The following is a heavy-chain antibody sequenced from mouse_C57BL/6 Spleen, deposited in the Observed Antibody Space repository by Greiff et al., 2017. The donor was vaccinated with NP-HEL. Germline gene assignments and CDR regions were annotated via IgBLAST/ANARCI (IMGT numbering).Heavy chain of an antibody. J-gene: IGHJ1*03. Sequence: VQLQQSGAELAKPGASVKLSCKASGYTFTSYWMHWVNQRPGQGLEWIGYINPSSGYTKYNQKFKDKATLTADKSSSTAYMQLSSLTYEDSAVYYCASSPAYYSNYWYFDVWGTGTTVTVSS. CDR2: INPSSGYT. V-gene: IGHV1-7*01. CDR1: GYTFTSYW. CDR3: ASSPAYYSNYWYFDV. D-gene: IGHD2-5*01.